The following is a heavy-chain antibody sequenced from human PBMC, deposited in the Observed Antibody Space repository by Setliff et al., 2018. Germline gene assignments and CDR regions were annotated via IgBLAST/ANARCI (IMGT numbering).Heavy chain of an antibody. CDR3: ARLPARRRYYYYMDV. V-gene: IGHV1-69*13. CDR1: GGTFSSYA. Sequence: ASVKVSCKASGGTFSSYAISWVRQAPGQGLDWMGGIIPTLLGPANYAQKVQGRVTITADESTSTVFMELSSLRSEDTAVYYCARLPARRRYYYYMDVWGGGTTVTVSS. D-gene: IGHD6-6*01. J-gene: IGHJ6*03. CDR2: IIPTLLGPA.